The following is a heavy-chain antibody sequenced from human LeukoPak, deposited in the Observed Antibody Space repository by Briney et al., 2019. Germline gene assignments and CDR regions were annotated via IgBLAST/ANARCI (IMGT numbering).Heavy chain of an antibody. D-gene: IGHD3-9*01. CDR3: ARGQRRRYYDILTGYSPLYFDY. CDR2: INHSGST. V-gene: IGHV4-34*01. Sequence: SETLSLTCAVYVGSFSDYYWSWIRQPPGKGLEWIGEINHSGSTYYNPSLKSRDTISVATSKNQFSLKLSSVTAAYTAVYYCARGQRRRYYDILTGYSPLYFDYWGQGTLVTVSS. CDR1: VGSFSDYY. J-gene: IGHJ4*02.